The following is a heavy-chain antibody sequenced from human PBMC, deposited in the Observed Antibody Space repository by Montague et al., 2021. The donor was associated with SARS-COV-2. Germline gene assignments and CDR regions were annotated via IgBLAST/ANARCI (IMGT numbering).Heavy chain of an antibody. Sequence: CLRLSWSASGFTFSSYGMHWVRQAPGKGLEWVAVIWYDGSNKYYADSVKGRFTISRDNSKNTLYLQMNSLRAEDTAVYYCARDWWNGDWLFGLYYYYGMDVWGQGTTVTVSS. V-gene: IGHV3-33*01. D-gene: IGHD3-9*01. CDR2: IWYDGSNK. CDR1: GFTFSSYG. CDR3: ARDWWNGDWLFGLYYYYGMDV. J-gene: IGHJ6*02.